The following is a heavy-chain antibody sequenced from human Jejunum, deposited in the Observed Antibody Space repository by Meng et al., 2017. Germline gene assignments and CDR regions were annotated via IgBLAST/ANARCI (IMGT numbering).Heavy chain of an antibody. J-gene: IGHJ4*01. V-gene: IGHV3-23*01. CDR1: GFTFSTYA. CDR3: AKERGYGGRDLFDS. D-gene: IGHD5-12*01. CDR2: ISGYNVINT. Sequence: LSLTCAASGFTFSTYAMSWVRQVPGKGLEWVSSISGYNVINTYYADSVKGRFTISRDNSKNMLYLQMNSLRAEDTAVYYCAKERGYGGRDLFDSWGHGTLVTVSS.